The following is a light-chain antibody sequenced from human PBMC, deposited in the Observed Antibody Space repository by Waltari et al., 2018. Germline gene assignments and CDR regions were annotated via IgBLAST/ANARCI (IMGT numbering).Light chain of an antibody. J-gene: IGKJ4*01. Sequence: DIQMTQSPSSLSTSVGDRVTITCRASQAINNDLAWYQQKPGKVPKLLIYAASNLQSGVPSRFSGSGSGTDFTLTIASLQPEDVASYYCQKYDSVPLTFGGGTKVEIK. CDR1: QAINND. V-gene: IGKV1-27*01. CDR2: AAS. CDR3: QKYDSVPLT.